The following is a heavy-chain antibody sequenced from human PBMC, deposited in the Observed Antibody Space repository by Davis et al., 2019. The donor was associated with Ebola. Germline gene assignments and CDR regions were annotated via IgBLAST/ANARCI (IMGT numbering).Heavy chain of an antibody. CDR1: GYTFTSYG. J-gene: IGHJ4*02. D-gene: IGHD3-3*01. CDR3: ARIAGDDFWSGRRYFDY. V-gene: IGHV1-18*04. Sequence: ASVKVSCKASGYTFTSYGISWVRQAPGQGLEWMGWISAYNGNTNYAQKLQGRVTMTTDTFTSTAYMELRSLRSDDTAVYYCARIAGDDFWSGRRYFDYWGQGTLVTVSS. CDR2: ISAYNGNT.